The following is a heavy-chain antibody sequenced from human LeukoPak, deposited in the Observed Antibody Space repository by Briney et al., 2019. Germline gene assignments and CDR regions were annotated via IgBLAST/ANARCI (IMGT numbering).Heavy chain of an antibody. Sequence: PGGSLRLSCAASEFTSSSYSMNWVRQAPGKGLEWVSSISNSSSYIYYADSVKGRFTISRDNSKNTLYLQMNSLRAEDTAVYYCAKVRGSDYVWGSYVYWGQGTLVTVSS. CDR2: ISNSSSYI. CDR1: EFTSSSYS. J-gene: IGHJ4*02. CDR3: AKVRGSDYVWGSYVY. V-gene: IGHV3-21*01. D-gene: IGHD3-16*01.